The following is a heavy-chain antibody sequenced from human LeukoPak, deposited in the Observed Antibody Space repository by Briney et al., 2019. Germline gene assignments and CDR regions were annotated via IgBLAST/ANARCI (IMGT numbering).Heavy chain of an antibody. V-gene: IGHV3-21*06. CDR2: PDTSGNYI. Sequence: PGGSLRLSCEASGFTFSNYGMNWVRQAPGKGLEWVSFPDTSGNYIYYGDSVKGRFTISRDNARNLLFLQMNGLRAEDTAVYYCARGRSITLLRGVAMSDGFDIWGQGAMVAVSS. D-gene: IGHD3-10*01. CDR1: GFTFSNYG. CDR3: ARGRSITLLRGVAMSDGFDI. J-gene: IGHJ3*02.